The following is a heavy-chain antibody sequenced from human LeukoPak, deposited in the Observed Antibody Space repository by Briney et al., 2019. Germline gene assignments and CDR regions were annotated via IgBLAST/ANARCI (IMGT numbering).Heavy chain of an antibody. CDR3: ARLNKPGWFDP. J-gene: IGHJ5*02. V-gene: IGHV4-59*08. CDR1: GGSISSYY. D-gene: IGHD1-14*01. CDR2: VFYTGTT. Sequence: SETLSLTCTVSGGSISSYYWSWIRQPPGKGLEWIGYVFYTGTTHYNPSLKSRVTISVDTSKNQFSLKLSSVTATDTAVYYCARLNKPGWFDPWGQGTLVTVSS.